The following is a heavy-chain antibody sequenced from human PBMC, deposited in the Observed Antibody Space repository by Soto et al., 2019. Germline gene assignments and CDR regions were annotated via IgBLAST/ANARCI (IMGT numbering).Heavy chain of an antibody. CDR3: ARYRAGHLDY. Sequence: QVQLQESGPGLVKPSETLSLTCIVSGASIRSSDFWSWIRQPAGKGLEWIGRIYNSGSTNYNPSLNSRVPMSVDTSKNQFSLKLTSVTAADTAVYYCARYRAGHLDYWGQGTLVTVSS. J-gene: IGHJ4*02. V-gene: IGHV4-4*07. CDR2: IYNSGST. CDR1: GASIRSSDF.